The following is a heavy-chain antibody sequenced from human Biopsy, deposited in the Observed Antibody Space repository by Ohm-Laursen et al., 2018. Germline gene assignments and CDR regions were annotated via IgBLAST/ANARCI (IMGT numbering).Heavy chain of an antibody. CDR2: DIPILGTG. CDR3: ATKLTGYFHH. D-gene: IGHD3-9*01. CDR1: GGTFSNYG. Sequence: SVKVSCKAPGGTFSNYGVNWVRQAPGQGLEWLGGDIPILGTGNYAQKFQDRVTVAADTSTSTATMELRSLRSDDTAVYYCATKLTGYFHHWGQGTLVIVSS. J-gene: IGHJ1*01. V-gene: IGHV1-69*06.